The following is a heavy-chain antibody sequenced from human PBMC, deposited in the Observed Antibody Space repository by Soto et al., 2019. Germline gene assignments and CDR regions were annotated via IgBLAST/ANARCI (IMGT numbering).Heavy chain of an antibody. Sequence: VQLVQSGAEVKRPGASVKVSCKTSGYTFTDHYIHWVRQAPGQGLEWMRWINVKNGDTKYAQRVQVSVIMTRDTSIATPNLDMTRLTSDDTAVYYCARGTGSSWFDTWGQGTQVTVSS. CDR2: INVKNGDT. V-gene: IGHV1-2*02. J-gene: IGHJ5*02. CDR3: ARGTGSSWFDT. CDR1: GYTFTDHY. D-gene: IGHD3-10*01.